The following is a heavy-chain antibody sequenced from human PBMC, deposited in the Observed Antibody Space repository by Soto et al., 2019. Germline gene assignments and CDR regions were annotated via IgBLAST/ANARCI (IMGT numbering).Heavy chain of an antibody. CDR3: AREGTYYYGSGSYRVDY. CDR1: GGTFSSYT. D-gene: IGHD3-10*01. CDR2: IIPILGIA. Sequence: VQLVQSGAEVKKPGSSVKVSCKASGGTFSSYTISWVRQAPGQGLEWMGRIIPILGIANYAQKFQGRVTITADKSTSTAYMELSSLRSEDTAVYYCAREGTYYYGSGSYRVDYWGQGTLVTVSS. V-gene: IGHV1-69*08. J-gene: IGHJ4*02.